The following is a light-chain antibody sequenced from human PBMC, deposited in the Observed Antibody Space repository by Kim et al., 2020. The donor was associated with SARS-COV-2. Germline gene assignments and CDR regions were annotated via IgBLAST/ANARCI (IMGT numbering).Light chain of an antibody. V-gene: IGKV3-20*01. Sequence: PGEGATLPGRARQSGSSSYLAGYQHKPGQSPRLLIHGAPSRATGVPDRFRGGGSGTDVTLTITRLGPDDFAVYYCQQYGRSPTTFGQGTRLEIK. CDR1: QSGSSSY. CDR2: GAP. J-gene: IGKJ5*01. CDR3: QQYGRSPTT.